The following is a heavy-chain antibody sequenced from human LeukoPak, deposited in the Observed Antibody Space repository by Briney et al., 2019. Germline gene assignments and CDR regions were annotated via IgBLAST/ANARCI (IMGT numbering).Heavy chain of an antibody. J-gene: IGHJ6*03. Sequence: GGSLRLSCIASGFTLSSYEMSWIRQAPGKGLEWVSSISTSSSYIYYADSVKGRFTISRDNAKKSVYLQMNSLRAEDTAVYYCARAYSERYGLGYYYMDVWGKGTTVTISS. D-gene: IGHD1-26*01. CDR1: GFTLSSYE. V-gene: IGHV3-21*01. CDR2: ISTSSSYI. CDR3: ARAYSERYGLGYYYMDV.